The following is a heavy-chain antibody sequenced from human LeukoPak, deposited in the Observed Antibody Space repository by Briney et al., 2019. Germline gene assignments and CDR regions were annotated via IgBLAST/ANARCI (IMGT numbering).Heavy chain of an antibody. CDR2: IRDSGET. D-gene: IGHD2-15*01. CDR1: GFSVSNYY. V-gene: IGHV3-66*03. Sequence: GGSLRLSCAGSGFSVSNYYMSWVRQAPGKGLEWVSLIRDSGETFYADSVKGRFTISRDNSKNTMYLQMNRLRVEDTAVYYCAKDLEVVAATLECWGQGTLVTVSS. J-gene: IGHJ4*02. CDR3: AKDLEVVAATLEC.